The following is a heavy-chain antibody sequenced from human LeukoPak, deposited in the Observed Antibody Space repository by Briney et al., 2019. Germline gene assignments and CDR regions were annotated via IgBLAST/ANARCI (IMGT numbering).Heavy chain of an antibody. CDR2: ISSSSYI. CDR1: GFTFSSYS. J-gene: IGHJ4*02. CDR3: ARELVYSSSWYYFDY. Sequence: GGSLRLSCAASGFTFSSYSMNWVRQAPGKGLEWASSISSSSYIYYADSVKGRFTISRDNAKNSLYLQMNSLRAEDTAVYYCARELVYSSSWYYFDYWGQGTLVTVSS. V-gene: IGHV3-21*01. D-gene: IGHD6-13*01.